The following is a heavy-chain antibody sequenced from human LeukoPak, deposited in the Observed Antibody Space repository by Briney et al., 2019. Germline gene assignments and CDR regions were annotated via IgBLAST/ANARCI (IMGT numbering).Heavy chain of an antibody. V-gene: IGHV4-61*01. J-gene: IGHJ3*02. CDR2: IYYSGST. D-gene: IGHD2-15*01. CDR1: GGSVSSGLNN. Sequence: SETLSLTCTVSGGSVSSGLNNWSWIRQPPGKGLEWIGYIYYSGSTNYNPSLKSRVTISVDTSKNQFSLKLSSVTAADTAVYYCARDRYCSGGSCLDAFDIWGQGTMVTVSS. CDR3: ARDRYCSGGSCLDAFDI.